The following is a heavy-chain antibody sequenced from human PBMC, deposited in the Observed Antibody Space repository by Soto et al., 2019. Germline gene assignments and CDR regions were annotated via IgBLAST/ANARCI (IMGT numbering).Heavy chain of an antibody. CDR1: GFTFSSYW. CDR2: INSDGSST. J-gene: IGHJ4*02. V-gene: IGHV3-74*01. D-gene: IGHD2-15*01. CDR3: VRTSLVVAAATREDY. Sequence: EVQLVESGGGLGQPGGSLRLSCAASGFTFSSYWMHWVRQAPGKGLVWVSRINSDGSSTSYADSVKGRFTISRDNAKNTLYLQMNSLRAEDTAVYYCVRTSLVVAAATREDYWGQGTLVTASS.